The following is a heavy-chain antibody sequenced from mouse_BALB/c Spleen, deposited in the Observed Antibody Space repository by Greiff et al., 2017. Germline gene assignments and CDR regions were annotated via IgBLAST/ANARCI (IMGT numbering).Heavy chain of an antibody. Sequence: VKLMESGPGLVAPSQSLSITCTVSGFSLTSYGVHWVRQPPGKGLEWLGVIWAGGSTNYNSALMSRLSISKDNSKSQVFLKMNSLQTDDTAMYYCARPYDYDWAWFAYWGQGTLVTVSA. CDR1: GFSLTSYG. V-gene: IGHV2-9*02. J-gene: IGHJ3*01. CDR2: IWAGGST. CDR3: ARPYDYDWAWFAY. D-gene: IGHD2-4*01.